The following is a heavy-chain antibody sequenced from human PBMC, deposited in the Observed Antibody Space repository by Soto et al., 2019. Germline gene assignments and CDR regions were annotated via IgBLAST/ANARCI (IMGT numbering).Heavy chain of an antibody. CDR2: IYHNEHT. J-gene: IGHJ6*02. CDR1: GDSISNSQW. CDR3: GRTKDYVYGVDV. Sequence: QVQLQESGPGLVKPSGTLSLTCAVSGDSISNSQWWSWVRQPPGKGLEWIGEIYHNEHTNYNPSLKSRLTRSLDRSKNQVSLKVTSVTAADTATYYCGRTKDYVYGVDVWGQGTTVTVSS. V-gene: IGHV4-4*02.